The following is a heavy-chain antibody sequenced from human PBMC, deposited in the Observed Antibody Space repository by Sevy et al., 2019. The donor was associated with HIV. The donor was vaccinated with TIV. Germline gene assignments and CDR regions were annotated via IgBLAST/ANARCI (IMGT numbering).Heavy chain of an antibody. J-gene: IGHJ4*02. CDR2: ISYDGNIQ. CDR3: AKDQGGYXYAXGY. D-gene: IGHD5-18*01. Sequence: GGSLRLSCAASGLTFSTYGMHWVRQAPGKGLEWVAVISYDGNIQYYADSVKGRFTVSRDNSKNTLYLQMNSLRAEDSAVYYCAKDQGGYXYAXGYXGQGTLVTVSS. V-gene: IGHV3-30*18. CDR1: GLTFSTYG.